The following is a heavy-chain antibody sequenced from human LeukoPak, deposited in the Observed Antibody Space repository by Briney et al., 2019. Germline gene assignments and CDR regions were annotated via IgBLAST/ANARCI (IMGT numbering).Heavy chain of an antibody. CDR1: GGSISSGDYY. D-gene: IGHD3-22*01. CDR2: IYYSGST. J-gene: IGHJ4*02. CDR3: ARDYYDSSGYYSPFDY. V-gene: IGHV4-30-4*01. Sequence: SETLFLICTVSGGSISSGDYYWSWRHQPPGKGLELTGNIYYSGSTYYNPSLKSRVTISVDTSKNQFSLQLSSVTAADTAVYYCARDYYDSSGYYSPFDYWGQGTLVTVSS.